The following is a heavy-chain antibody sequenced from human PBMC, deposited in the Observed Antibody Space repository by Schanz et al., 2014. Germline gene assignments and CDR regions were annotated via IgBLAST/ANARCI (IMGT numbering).Heavy chain of an antibody. J-gene: IGHJ4*02. D-gene: IGHD3-9*01. CDR2: IWYDGSNK. CDR1: GFTFSSYG. V-gene: IGHV3-33*06. CDR3: AKHVRSLTGNDY. Sequence: AQLLESGGGVVQSGRSLRLSCAASGFTFSSYGMHWVRQAPGKGLEWVAIIWYDGSNKYYADSVKGRFAISRDNSKNTLYLQVNSLRAEDTAVYYCAKHVRSLTGNDYWGQGTLVTVSS.